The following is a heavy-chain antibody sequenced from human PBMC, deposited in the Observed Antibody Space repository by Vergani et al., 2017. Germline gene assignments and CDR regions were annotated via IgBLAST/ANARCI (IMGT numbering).Heavy chain of an antibody. CDR2: IIPIFGTA. V-gene: IGHV1-69*01. Sequence: QVQLVQSGAEVKKPGSSVKVSCKASGGTFSSYAISWVRQAPGQGLDWMGGIIPIFGTANYAQKFQGRVTITADESTSTAYMELSSLRSEDTAVYYCARMSPHYYGSGSYSEGGDYWGQGTLVTVSS. D-gene: IGHD3-10*01. CDR3: ARMSPHYYGSGSYSEGGDY. CDR1: GGTFSSYA. J-gene: IGHJ4*02.